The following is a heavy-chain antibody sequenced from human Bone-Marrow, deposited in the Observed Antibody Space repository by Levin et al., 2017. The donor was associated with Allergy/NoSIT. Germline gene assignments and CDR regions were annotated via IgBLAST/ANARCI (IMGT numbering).Heavy chain of an antibody. V-gene: IGHV1-2*02. D-gene: IGHD3-22*01. J-gene: IGHJ3*01. Sequence: ASVKVSCTASGYIFTDYYIHWVRQAPGQGLEWMGWVNPKTGGTHYIQKFEGRVTMTRDADGRTAYLALSRLTSDDTAVYFCAILTHYYDSSGPHSFDVWGQGTMVTVTS. CDR2: VNPKTGGT. CDR3: AILTHYYDSSGPHSFDV. CDR1: GYIFTDYY.